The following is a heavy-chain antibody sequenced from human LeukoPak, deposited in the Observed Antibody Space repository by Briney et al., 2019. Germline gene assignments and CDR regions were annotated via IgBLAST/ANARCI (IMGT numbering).Heavy chain of an antibody. CDR1: GFTFSSYS. V-gene: IGHV3-21*01. CDR2: ISSSSSSYI. J-gene: IGHJ5*02. CDR3: ARGAAAVISNWFDP. D-gene: IGHD2-2*02. Sequence: GGSLRLSCAASGFTFSSYSMNWVRQAPGKGLEWVSSISSSSSSYIYYADSVKGRFTISRDNAKNSLYLQMNSLRAEDTAVYYCARGAAAVISNWFDPWGQGTLVTVSS.